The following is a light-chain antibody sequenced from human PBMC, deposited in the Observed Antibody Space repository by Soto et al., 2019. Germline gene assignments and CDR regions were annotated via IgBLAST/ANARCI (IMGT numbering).Light chain of an antibody. CDR3: ISYTVSRSYV. V-gene: IGLV2-14*01. CDR2: SVS. Sequence: QSALTQPASVSGSPGQSITISCSGTSSDIGAYNHVAWFQQFPGKTPKLVIYSVSDRPSGISYRFSGSKSANTASLTISGLQADDEADYYCISYTVSRSYVFGPGTKLTVL. J-gene: IGLJ1*01. CDR1: SSDIGAYNH.